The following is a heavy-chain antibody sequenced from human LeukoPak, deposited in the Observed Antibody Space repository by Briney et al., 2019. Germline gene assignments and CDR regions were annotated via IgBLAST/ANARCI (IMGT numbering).Heavy chain of an antibody. CDR1: GFTFSSYG. Sequence: PGGSLRLSCAASGFTFSSYGMHWVRQAPGKGLEWVAVIWYDGSNKYYADSVKGRFTISRDNSRNTLYLQMNSLRAEDTAVYYCAKSGRGSGSYYNAYYFDYWGQGTLVTVSS. J-gene: IGHJ4*02. CDR3: AKSGRGSGSYYNAYYFDY. CDR2: IWYDGSNK. V-gene: IGHV3-33*06. D-gene: IGHD3-10*01.